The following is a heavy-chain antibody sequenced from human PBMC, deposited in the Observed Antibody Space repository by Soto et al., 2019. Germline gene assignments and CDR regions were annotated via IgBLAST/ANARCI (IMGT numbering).Heavy chain of an antibody. D-gene: IGHD4-17*01. V-gene: IGHV6-1*01. J-gene: IGHJ6*02. CDR1: GDSVSSDSAA. Sequence: SQTLSLTCAISGDSVSSDSAAWNWIRQSPSRGLEWLGRAYYRPKWYIEYAPSVNSRITINPDTSKNQLSLQLISVNPEDTVVYYCAISRVFIAVTSVTNYYYYYGMDVWGQWTTVTVSS. CDR2: AYYRPKWYI. CDR3: AISRVFIAVTSVTNYYYYYGMDV.